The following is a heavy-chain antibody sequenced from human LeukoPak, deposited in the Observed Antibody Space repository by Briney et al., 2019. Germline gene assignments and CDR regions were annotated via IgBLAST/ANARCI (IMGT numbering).Heavy chain of an antibody. D-gene: IGHD1-1*01. V-gene: IGHV3-49*03. Sequence: GGSLRLSCTVSGFTFGDYAMSWIRQAPGKGLEWVGFIRSKAYGETADYAASVKGRFTISRDDSKAIAYLQMNSLKTEDTAVYHCSRDRGAYNLYDYWGQGTLVTVSS. CDR3: SRDRGAYNLYDY. J-gene: IGHJ4*02. CDR2: IRSKAYGETA. CDR1: GFTFGDYA.